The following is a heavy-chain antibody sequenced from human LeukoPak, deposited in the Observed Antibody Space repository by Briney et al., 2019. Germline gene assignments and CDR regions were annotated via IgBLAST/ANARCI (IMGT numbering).Heavy chain of an antibody. CDR1: GGSFSGYY. CDR3: ARGCGGKGGYHQKSMDV. Sequence: SETLSLTCAVYGGSFSGYYWSWIRQPPGKGLEWIGEINHSGSTNYNPSLKSRVTISVDTSKNQFSLKLSSVTAADTAVYYCARGCGGKGGYHQKSMDVWGQGTTVTVSS. J-gene: IGHJ6*02. CDR2: INHSGST. V-gene: IGHV4-34*01. D-gene: IGHD4-23*01.